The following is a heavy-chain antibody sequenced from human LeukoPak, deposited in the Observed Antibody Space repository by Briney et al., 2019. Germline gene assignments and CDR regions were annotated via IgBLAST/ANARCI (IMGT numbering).Heavy chain of an antibody. CDR3: ARDLVVVVPAAIGPDANSFDI. Sequence: PGGSLRLSCAASGFTFSSYGMHWVRQAPGKGLEWVAVIWYDGSNKYYADSVKGRFTISRDNAKNSLYLQMNSLRAEDTAVYYCARDLVVVVPAAIGPDANSFDIWGQGTMVTVSS. CDR2: IWYDGSNK. V-gene: IGHV3-33*01. CDR1: GFTFSSYG. J-gene: IGHJ3*02. D-gene: IGHD2-2*01.